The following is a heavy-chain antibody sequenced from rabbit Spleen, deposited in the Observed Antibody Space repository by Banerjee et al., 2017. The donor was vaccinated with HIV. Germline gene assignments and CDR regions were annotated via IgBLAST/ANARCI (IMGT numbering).Heavy chain of an antibody. Sequence: QEQLVESGGGLVQPEGSLTLTCKASGFDFSSNAMCWVRQAPGKGPEWIACIYSGDDSTYYASWVNGRFTISRSTSLNTVTLQMTSLTAADRATYFCARDLVGVIGWNFYLWGQGTLVTVS. CDR1: GFDFSSNA. J-gene: IGHJ4*01. CDR2: IYSGDDST. D-gene: IGHD5-1*01. CDR3: ARDLVGVIGWNFYL. V-gene: IGHV1S47*01.